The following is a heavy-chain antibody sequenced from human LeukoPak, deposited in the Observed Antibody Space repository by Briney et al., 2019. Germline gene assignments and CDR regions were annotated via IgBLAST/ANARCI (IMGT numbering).Heavy chain of an antibody. J-gene: IGHJ4*02. V-gene: IGHV1-8*03. CDR2: NNSNKGDT. Sequence: SVNLSRNSSGYTFTVCRINWVRQGTGQGLERVGWNNSNKGDTGYAQTFGDRVNITQDTSISTAYMEVRSLGSEDTAVKFCARTTSLTASGYDYWGQGTLVTVSS. CDR1: GYTFTVCR. CDR3: ARTTSLTASGYDY. D-gene: IGHD4-17*01.